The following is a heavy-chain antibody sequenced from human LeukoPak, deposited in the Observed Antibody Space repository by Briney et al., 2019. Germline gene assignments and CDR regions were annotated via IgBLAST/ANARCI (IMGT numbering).Heavy chain of an antibody. CDR3: AKALEVRGTVEGY. V-gene: IGHV3-23*01. D-gene: IGHD3-10*01. J-gene: IGHJ4*02. CDR1: GFTFSSYA. CDR2: ISGSGGST. Sequence: GGSLRLYCAASGFTFSSYAMSWVRQAPGKGLEWVSAISGSGGSTYYADSVKGRFTISRDNSKNTLYLQMNSLRAEDTAVYYCAKALEVRGTVEGYWGQGTLVTVSS.